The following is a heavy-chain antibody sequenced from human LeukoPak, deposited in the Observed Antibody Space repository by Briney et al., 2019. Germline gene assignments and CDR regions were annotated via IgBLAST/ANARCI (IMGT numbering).Heavy chain of an antibody. CDR2: IYYSGST. D-gene: IGHD3-10*01. CDR1: GGSISSSSYY. J-gene: IGHJ4*02. Sequence: SETLSLTCTVSGGSISSSSYYWGWIRQPPGKGLEWIGSIYYSGSTYYNPSLKSRVTISVDTSKNQFSLKLSSVTAADTAVYYCASIRTLLWFGEFHDWGQGTLVTVSS. V-gene: IGHV4-39*01. CDR3: ASIRTLLWFGEFHD.